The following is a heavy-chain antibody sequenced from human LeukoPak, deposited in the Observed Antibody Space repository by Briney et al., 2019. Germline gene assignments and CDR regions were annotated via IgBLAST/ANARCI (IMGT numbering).Heavy chain of an antibody. CDR2: INPSGGST. CDR1: GYTFTSYY. D-gene: IGHD3-22*01. CDR3: APYYYDSSGYLTGPFDP. J-gene: IGHJ5*02. V-gene: IGHV1-46*01. Sequence: ASVKVSCTASGYTFTSYYMHWVRQAPGQGLEWMGIINPSGGSTSYAQKFQGRVTMTRDTSTSTVYMELSSLRSEDTAVYYCAPYYYDSSGYLTGPFDPWGQGTLVTVSS.